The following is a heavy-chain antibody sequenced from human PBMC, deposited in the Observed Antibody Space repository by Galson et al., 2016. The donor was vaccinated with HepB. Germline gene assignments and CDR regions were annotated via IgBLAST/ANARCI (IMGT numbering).Heavy chain of an antibody. CDR1: GGSVSTATDY. J-gene: IGHJ3*01. V-gene: IGHV4-61*01. CDR3: SRGAPKGDAFDV. CDR2: IYDIENT. Sequence: ETLSLTCTVSGGSVSTATDYWTWIRQPPGKGLECIGYIYDIENTYYNPSLKSRVTISVDTSKNQFSLELTSVTAADTAVYFCSRGAPKGDAFDVWGPGTVVSVSS.